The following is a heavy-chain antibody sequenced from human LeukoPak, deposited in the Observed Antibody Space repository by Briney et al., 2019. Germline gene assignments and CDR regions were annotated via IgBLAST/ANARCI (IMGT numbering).Heavy chain of an antibody. V-gene: IGHV5-51*01. D-gene: IGHD3-22*01. CDR1: GYSFTSYW. CDR2: IYPGDSDT. J-gene: IGHJ6*02. CDR3: ARHKAYYYDSSGYYYYYGMDV. Sequence: GESLKISCKGSGYSFTSYWIGWVRQMPGKGLECMGIIYPGDSDTRYSPSFQGQVTISADKSISTAYLQWSSLKASDTAMYYCARHKAYYYDSSGYYYYYGMDVWGQGTTVTVSS.